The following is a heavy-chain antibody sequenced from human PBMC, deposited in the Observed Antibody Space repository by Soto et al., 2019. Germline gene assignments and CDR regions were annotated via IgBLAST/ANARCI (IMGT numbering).Heavy chain of an antibody. V-gene: IGHV3-23*01. J-gene: IGHJ4*02. CDR1: GFTVSSYA. CDR3: AKRRGAGGHFDY. CDR2: VSIGGST. D-gene: IGHD2-15*01. Sequence: GGSLRLGWAASGFTVSSYAMGWVRQGPGKGLEWVAVVSIGGSTHYADSVRGRFTISRDNSKNTLSLQMNSLTAEDTAVYFCAKRRGAGGHFDYWGQGALVTVSS.